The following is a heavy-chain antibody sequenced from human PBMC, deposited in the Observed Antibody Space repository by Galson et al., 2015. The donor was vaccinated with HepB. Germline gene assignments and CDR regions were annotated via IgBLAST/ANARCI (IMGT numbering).Heavy chain of an antibody. D-gene: IGHD6-19*01. CDR1: GYTFTSYG. CDR3: AGAVTARGYYYYYMDV. J-gene: IGHJ6*03. CDR2: ISAYNGNT. Sequence: SVKVSCKASGYTFTSYGISWVRQAPGQGLEWMGWISAYNGNTNYAQKLQGRVSMTTDTSTSTAYMELRSLRSDDTAVYYCAGAVTARGYYYYYMDVWGKGTTVTVSS. V-gene: IGHV1-18*01.